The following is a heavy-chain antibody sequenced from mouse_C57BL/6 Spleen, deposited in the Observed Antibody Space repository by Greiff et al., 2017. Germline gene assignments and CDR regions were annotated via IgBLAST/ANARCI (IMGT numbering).Heavy chain of an antibody. CDR2: INPNNGGT. CDR3: ARCGSLLCSYAMDY. J-gene: IGHJ4*01. D-gene: IGHD1-1*02. CDR1: GYTFTDYN. V-gene: IGHV1-22*01. Sequence: EVKLMESGPELVKPGASVKMSCKASGYTFTDYNMHWVKQSHGKSLEWIGYINPNNGGTSYNQKFKGKATLTVNKSSSTAYMELRSLTSEDSAVYYCARCGSLLCSYAMDYWGQGTSVTVSS.